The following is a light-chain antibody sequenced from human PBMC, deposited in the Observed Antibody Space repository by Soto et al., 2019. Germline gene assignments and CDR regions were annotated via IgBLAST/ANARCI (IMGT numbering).Light chain of an antibody. CDR3: QQRSNWPPTWT. CDR2: DAS. CDR1: QSVSSY. J-gene: IGKJ1*01. Sequence: EIVLTQSPATLSLSPGERATLSCRASQSVSSYLAWYQQKPGQAPRLLIYDASNRATGIPARFSGSGSGTDFTLTISSLEPEDFAVYDGQQRSNWPPTWTCGQGTKVEIK. V-gene: IGKV3-11*01.